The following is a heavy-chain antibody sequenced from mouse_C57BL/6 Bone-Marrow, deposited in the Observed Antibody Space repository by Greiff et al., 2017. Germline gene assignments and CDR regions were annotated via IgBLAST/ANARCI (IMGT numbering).Heavy chain of an antibody. Sequence: QVQLQQPGAELVRPGSSVKLSCKASGYTFTSYWMDWVKQRPGQGLEWIGNIYPSDSDTHYNQKFKDKATLTVDKSSSTAYMQLSSLTSEDSAVYCCARAYDGYYGFFYGAMDYWGQGTSVTVSS. CDR3: ARAYDGYYGFFYGAMDY. J-gene: IGHJ4*01. CDR2: IYPSDSDT. CDR1: GYTFTSYW. V-gene: IGHV1-61*01. D-gene: IGHD2-3*01.